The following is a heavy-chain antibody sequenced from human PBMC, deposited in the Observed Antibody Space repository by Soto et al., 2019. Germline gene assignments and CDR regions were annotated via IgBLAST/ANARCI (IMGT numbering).Heavy chain of an antibody. V-gene: IGHV1-18*01. Sequence: ASVKVSCKASGYTFTSYGISWVRQAPGQGLEWMGWISAYNGNTNYAQKLQGRVTMTTDTSTSTAYMELRSLRSDDTAVYYCARDMYYYDSSGYYYDPPFDYWGQGTLVTVSS. D-gene: IGHD3-22*01. J-gene: IGHJ4*02. CDR2: ISAYNGNT. CDR3: ARDMYYYDSSGYYYDPPFDY. CDR1: GYTFTSYG.